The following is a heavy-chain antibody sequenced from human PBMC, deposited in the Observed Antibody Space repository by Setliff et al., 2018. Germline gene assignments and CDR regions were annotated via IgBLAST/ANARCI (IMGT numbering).Heavy chain of an antibody. V-gene: IGHV4-39*07. J-gene: IGHJ4*02. CDR1: GGSISSSSYY. CDR3: ARDRITIFGVVIPFDY. Sequence: SETLSLTCTASGGSISSSSYYWGWIRQPPGKGLEWIGSIYYSGSTYYNPSLKSRVTISVDTSKNQFSLKLSSVTAADTAVYYCARDRITIFGVVIPFDYWGQGTLVTVSS. CDR2: IYYSGST. D-gene: IGHD3-3*01.